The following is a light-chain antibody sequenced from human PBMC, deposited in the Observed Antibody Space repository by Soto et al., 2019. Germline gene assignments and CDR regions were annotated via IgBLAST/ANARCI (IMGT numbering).Light chain of an antibody. V-gene: IGLV1-51*01. Sequence: QSVLTQPPSVSAAPGQTVTISCSGSSSNIGNKYVSWYQQLPGTAPKLLIYDNNSRPSGIPDRFSGSKSGTSATLGITGLQTGDEADYFCGTWDSSLSAVVFGGGTKLTVL. CDR3: GTWDSSLSAVV. CDR2: DNN. CDR1: SSNIGNKY. J-gene: IGLJ2*01.